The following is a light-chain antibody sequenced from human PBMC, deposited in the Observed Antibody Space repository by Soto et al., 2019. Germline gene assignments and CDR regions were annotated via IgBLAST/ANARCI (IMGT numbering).Light chain of an antibody. CDR3: QQCVSAWGK. CDR1: QSVSSSD. V-gene: IGKV3-20*01. CDR2: GAS. J-gene: IGKJ1*01. Sequence: IVLTQSPGTLSLSPGERATLSCRASQSVSSSDLAWYQQTPGQAPRLLIYGASSRATGIPDRFSGSGSGTDFSLTIIRLEPEEFAVYYCQQCVSAWGKFGQVT.